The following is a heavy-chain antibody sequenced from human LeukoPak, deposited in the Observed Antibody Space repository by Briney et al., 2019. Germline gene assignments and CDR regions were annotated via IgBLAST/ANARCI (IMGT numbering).Heavy chain of an antibody. D-gene: IGHD1-26*01. CDR1: GGSISSGGYY. V-gene: IGHV4-39*07. CDR3: ARGPWGATDY. Sequence: PSETLSLTCTVSGGSISSGGYYWSWIRQPPGKGLEWIGSIYYSGSTYYNPSLKSRVTISVDTSKNQFSLKLSSVTAADTAVYYCARGPWGATDYWGQGTLVTVSS. J-gene: IGHJ4*02. CDR2: IYYSGST.